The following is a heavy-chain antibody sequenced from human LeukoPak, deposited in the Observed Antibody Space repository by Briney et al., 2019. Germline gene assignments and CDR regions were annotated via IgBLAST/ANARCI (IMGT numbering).Heavy chain of an antibody. D-gene: IGHD6-13*01. CDR3: AKDMIAAAGNFDY. J-gene: IGHJ4*02. V-gene: IGHV3-9*01. CDR1: GFTVSSNY. CDR2: ISWNSGSI. Sequence: GGSLRLSCAASGFTVSSNYMSWVRQAPGKGLEWVSGISWNSGSIGYADSVKGRFTISRDNAKNSLYLQMNSLRAEDTALYYCAKDMIAAAGNFDYWGQGTLVTVSS.